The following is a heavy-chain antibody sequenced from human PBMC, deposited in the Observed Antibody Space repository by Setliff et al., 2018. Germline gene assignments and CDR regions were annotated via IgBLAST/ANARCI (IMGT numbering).Heavy chain of an antibody. CDR1: GDSISSSSYY. J-gene: IGHJ4*02. CDR2: ISNSGGT. V-gene: IGHV4-39*01. D-gene: IGHD6-13*01. Sequence: SETLSLTCTVSGDSISSSSYYWGWIRQPPGKGLEWIGSISNSGGTYYNPSLKSRVTISVDTSKNQFSLKLSSVTAADTAVYYCARRGRGSSWFDTLLDYWGQGTLVTVSS. CDR3: ARRGRGSSWFDTLLDY.